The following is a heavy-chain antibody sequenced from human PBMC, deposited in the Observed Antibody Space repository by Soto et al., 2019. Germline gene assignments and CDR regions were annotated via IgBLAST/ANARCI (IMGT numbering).Heavy chain of an antibody. CDR2: IIPIFGTA. CDR3: ARAAIRVPGCSSSPSYYYYGMDV. D-gene: IGHD6-6*01. V-gene: IGHV1-69*01. J-gene: IGHJ6*02. CDR1: GGTFSSYA. Sequence: QVQLVQSGAEVKKPGSSVKVSCKASGGTFSSYAISWVRQAPGQGLEWMGGIIPIFGTANYAQKFQGRVTITADESTSTAYMELSSLRSEDTAVYYCARAAIRVPGCSSSPSYYYYGMDVWGQGTTVTVSS.